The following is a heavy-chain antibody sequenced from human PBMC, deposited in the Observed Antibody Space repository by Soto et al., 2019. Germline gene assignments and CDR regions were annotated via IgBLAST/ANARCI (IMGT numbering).Heavy chain of an antibody. CDR2: ISYDGSNK. CDR1: GFTFSSYA. V-gene: IGHV3-30-3*01. J-gene: IGHJ6*02. D-gene: IGHD1-26*01. Sequence: GGSLRLSCAASGFTFSSYAMHWVRQAPGKGLEWVAVISYDGSNKYYADSVKGRFTISRDNSKNTLYLQMNSLRAEDTAVYYCAREMGRWELNYGMDAWGQGTTVTVSS. CDR3: AREMGRWELNYGMDA.